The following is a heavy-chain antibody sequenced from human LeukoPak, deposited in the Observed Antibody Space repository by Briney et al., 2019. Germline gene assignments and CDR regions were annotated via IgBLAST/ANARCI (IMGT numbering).Heavy chain of an antibody. CDR3: ARDISPLRYFDWLSHDKGAPIDY. V-gene: IGHV3-30*03. Sequence: GGSLRLSCAASGFTFSSYGMHWVRQAPGKGLEWVALISYDGSNKYHADSVKGRFTISRDNSKNTLYLQMNSLRAEDTAVYYCARDISPLRYFDWLSHDKGAPIDYWGQGTLVTVSS. CDR1: GFTFSSYG. D-gene: IGHD3-9*01. CDR2: ISYDGSNK. J-gene: IGHJ4*02.